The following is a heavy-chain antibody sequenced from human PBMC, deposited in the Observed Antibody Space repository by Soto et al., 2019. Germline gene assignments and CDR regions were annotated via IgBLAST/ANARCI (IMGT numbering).Heavy chain of an antibody. CDR1: GFTFSSHW. J-gene: IGHJ4*02. Sequence: GGSLRLSCVVSGFTFSSHWMTWVRQSAGKGPEWVANIKQDGIEKHYADSVKDRFIISRDNGQNSLFLQMYLLRPEDTAVYYCASPPSDGTYYALFDYWGQGARGTVSP. V-gene: IGHV3-7*03. D-gene: IGHD3-3*01. CDR2: IKQDGIEK. CDR3: ASPPSDGTYYALFDY.